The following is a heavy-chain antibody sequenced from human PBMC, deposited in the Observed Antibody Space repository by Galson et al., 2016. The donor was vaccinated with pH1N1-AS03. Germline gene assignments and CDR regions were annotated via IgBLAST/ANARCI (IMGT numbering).Heavy chain of an antibody. CDR3: ARGRFSDWFPDDY. Sequence: SLRLSCAASGFTFSDYWMHWVRQAPGKGLVWVSGITSDGSTPTYADSVQGRFTISRDNAKNTLYLQMSSLRVEDTAVYFCARGRFSDWFPDDYWGQGTLVTVSS. J-gene: IGHJ4*02. D-gene: IGHD3/OR15-3a*01. CDR2: ITSDGSTP. CDR1: GFTFSDYW. V-gene: IGHV3-74*03.